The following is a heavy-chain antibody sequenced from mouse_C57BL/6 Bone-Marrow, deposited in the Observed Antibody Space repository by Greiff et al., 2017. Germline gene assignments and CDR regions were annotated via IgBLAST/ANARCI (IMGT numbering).Heavy chain of an antibody. CDR1: GFSLTSYG. J-gene: IGHJ3*01. V-gene: IGHV2-5*01. CDR2: IWRGGST. Sequence: VKLLESGPGLVQPSQSLSITCTVSGFSLTSYGVHWVRQSPGKGLEWLGVIWRGGSTDYNAAFMSRLSITKDNSKSQVFFKMNRLQADDAAIYCCAKEAYYGPAWFAYWGQGTLVTVSA. CDR3: AKEAYYGPAWFAY. D-gene: IGHD1-1*01.